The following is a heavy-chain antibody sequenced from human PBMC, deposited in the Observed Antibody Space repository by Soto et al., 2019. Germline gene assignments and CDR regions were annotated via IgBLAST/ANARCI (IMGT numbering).Heavy chain of an antibody. CDR1: GYTFTSYY. V-gene: IGHV1-46*01. D-gene: IGHD3-10*01. CDR2: INPSGGST. J-gene: IGHJ6*02. CDR3: ARACITMVRGVIGGMDV. Sequence: ASVKVSCKASGYTFTSYYMHCVRQAPGQGLEWMGIINPSGGSTSYAQKFQGRVTMTRDTSTSTVYMELSSLRSEDTAVYYCARACITMVRGVIGGMDVWGQGTTVTAP.